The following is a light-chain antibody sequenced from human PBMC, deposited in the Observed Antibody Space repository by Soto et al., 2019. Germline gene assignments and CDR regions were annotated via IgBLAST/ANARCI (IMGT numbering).Light chain of an antibody. CDR1: QTITFY. Sequence: DIHMTQSQSSLSASVGDRVAITCRASQTITFYLNWYHQEPGKPPKLLIYGANTLQSGVPSRFSAGGSGTDLTLTINSLQPEDFATYYFQQTYDPPFTFGQGTKLPIK. CDR2: GAN. CDR3: QQTYDPPFT. V-gene: IGKV1-39*01. J-gene: IGKJ2*01.